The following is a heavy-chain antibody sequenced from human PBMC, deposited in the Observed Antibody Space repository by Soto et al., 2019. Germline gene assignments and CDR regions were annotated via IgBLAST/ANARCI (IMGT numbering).Heavy chain of an antibody. D-gene: IGHD5-12*01. CDR3: AREGSIVAKIPFDY. Sequence: SETLSLTCTVSGGSVTGYYWSWIRQTAGKGLEWIGRIYSSGSTNYNPSLRSRVSMSVDTSKNQFSLIVTSVTAADSAVYYCAREGSIVAKIPFDYWGQGTLVTVSS. CDR2: IYSSGST. CDR1: GGSVTGYY. J-gene: IGHJ4*02. V-gene: IGHV4-4*07.